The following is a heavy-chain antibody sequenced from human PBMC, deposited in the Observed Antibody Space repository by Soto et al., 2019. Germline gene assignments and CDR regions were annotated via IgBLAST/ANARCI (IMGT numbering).Heavy chain of an antibody. V-gene: IGHV3-7*01. J-gene: IGHJ5*02. CDR2: IKPDESEK. CDR1: GFTCSDSW. CDR3: VRGGSNYAS. Sequence: EVQLVESGGGLVQPGGSLRLSCTASGFTCSDSWMTWDRQAPGKGLEWVARIKPDESEKKYADSVKGRFSISRDNAKNSMYLQMDSLRGEDTAVYYCVRGGSNYASWGQGTLVTVSS. D-gene: IGHD4-4*01.